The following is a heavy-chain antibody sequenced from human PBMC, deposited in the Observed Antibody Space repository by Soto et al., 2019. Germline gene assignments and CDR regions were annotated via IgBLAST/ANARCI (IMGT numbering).Heavy chain of an antibody. CDR2: ISYDGSNK. CDR3: AKGLGELSPESYDH. CDR1: GFTFSTFA. Sequence: PGGSLRLSCAASGFTFSTFAMHWVRQAPGKGLEWVAVISYDGSNKYHIDSVKGRFTISRDNSRNTLYLQMNSLRAEDTAMYYCAKGLGELSPESYDHWGQGT. J-gene: IGHJ4*02. D-gene: IGHD3-16*02. V-gene: IGHV3-30*10.